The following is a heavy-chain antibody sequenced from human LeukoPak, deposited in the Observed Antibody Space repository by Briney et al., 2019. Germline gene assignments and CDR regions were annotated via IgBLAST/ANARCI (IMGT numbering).Heavy chain of an antibody. CDR2: INWNGGST. Sequence: GSLRLSCAASGFTSDDYGMSWVRQAPGKGLKWVSGINWNGGSTGYADSVKGRFTISRDNAKNSLYLQMNSLRAEDTALYYCARAGYYDSSGPLPYYYYYMDVWGKGITVTVSS. D-gene: IGHD3-22*01. V-gene: IGHV3-20*04. CDR3: ARAGYYDSSGPLPYYYYYMDV. CDR1: GFTSDDYG. J-gene: IGHJ6*03.